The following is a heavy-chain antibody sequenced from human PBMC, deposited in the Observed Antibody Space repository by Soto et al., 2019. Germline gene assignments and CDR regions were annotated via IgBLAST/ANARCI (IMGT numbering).Heavy chain of an antibody. J-gene: IGHJ4*02. CDR2: FDPEDGET. CDR1: GYTLTELS. Sequence: APVKVSCQVSGYTLTELSMHWVGQAPGKGLEWTGGFDPEDGETIYAQKFQGRVTMTEDTSTDTAYMELSSLRSEDTAVYYCATAPYDFWSGYPGWGQGTLVTVSS. V-gene: IGHV1-24*01. D-gene: IGHD3-3*01. CDR3: ATAPYDFWSGYPG.